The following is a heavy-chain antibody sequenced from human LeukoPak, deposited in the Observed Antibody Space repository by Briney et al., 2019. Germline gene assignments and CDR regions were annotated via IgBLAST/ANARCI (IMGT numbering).Heavy chain of an antibody. CDR3: ARHVPTMVRGVTSFDY. D-gene: IGHD3-10*01. Sequence: ETLSLTCTVSGGSISSYYWSWIRQPPGKGLEWIGYIYYNGSTNYNPSLKSRVTISVDTSKNQFSLKLSSVTAADTAVYYCARHVPTMVRGVTSFDYWGQGTLVTVSS. V-gene: IGHV4-59*08. CDR2: IYYNGST. J-gene: IGHJ4*02. CDR1: GGSISSYY.